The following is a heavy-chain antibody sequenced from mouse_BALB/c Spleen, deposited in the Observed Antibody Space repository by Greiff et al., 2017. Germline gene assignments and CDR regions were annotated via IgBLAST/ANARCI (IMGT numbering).Heavy chain of an antibody. CDR1: GYTFTSYV. CDR2: ITPYNDGT. Sequence: EVQLQQSGPELVKPGASVKMSCKASGYTFTSYVMHWVKQKPGQGLEWIGYITPYNDGTKYNEKFKGKATLTSDKSSSTAYMELSSLTSEDSAVYYGARGGIYDGYYVWGQGTTLTVSA. V-gene: IGHV1-14*01. D-gene: IGHD2-3*01. J-gene: IGHJ2*01. CDR3: ARGGIYDGYYV.